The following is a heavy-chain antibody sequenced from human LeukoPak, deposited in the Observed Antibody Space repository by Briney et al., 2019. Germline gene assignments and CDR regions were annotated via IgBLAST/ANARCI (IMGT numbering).Heavy chain of an antibody. V-gene: IGHV3-30*02. D-gene: IGHD6-19*01. Sequence: PGGSLRLSCAASGFTFSSYGMHWVRQAPGKGLEWVAFVRYDGSNKYYADSVKGRFTISRDNSKNTLYLQMNSLRAEDTAVYYRAGSSSGWYGEIWFDPWGQGTLVTVSS. CDR1: GFTFSSYG. CDR3: AGSSSGWYGEIWFDP. J-gene: IGHJ5*02. CDR2: VRYDGSNK.